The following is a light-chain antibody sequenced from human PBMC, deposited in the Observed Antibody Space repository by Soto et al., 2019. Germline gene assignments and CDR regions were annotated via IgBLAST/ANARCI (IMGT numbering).Light chain of an antibody. J-gene: IGKJ4*01. Sequence: DIQMTQSPSSLSTSVGDRVTITCHASQDIKNYLNWYQQKSGKAPKLLIYDASDLETGVPSRFSGSGSGTDFTFTINSLQPEDIATYYCQQYDNLPLTFGGGTKVDIK. CDR2: DAS. CDR3: QQYDNLPLT. CDR1: QDIKNY. V-gene: IGKV1-33*01.